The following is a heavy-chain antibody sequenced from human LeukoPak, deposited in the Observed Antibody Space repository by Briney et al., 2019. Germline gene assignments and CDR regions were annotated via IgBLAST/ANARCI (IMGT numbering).Heavy chain of an antibody. V-gene: IGHV4-39*07. Sequence: PSETLSLTCTVSGGSISSSSYYWGWIRQPPGKGLEWIGSIYYSGSTYYNPSLKSRVTISVDTSKNQFSLKLSSVTAADTAVYYCARDTLTISYCSGGSCYSGNPFDYWGQGTLVTVSS. D-gene: IGHD2-15*01. CDR3: ARDTLTISYCSGGSCYSGNPFDY. CDR2: IYYSGST. CDR1: GGSISSSSYY. J-gene: IGHJ4*02.